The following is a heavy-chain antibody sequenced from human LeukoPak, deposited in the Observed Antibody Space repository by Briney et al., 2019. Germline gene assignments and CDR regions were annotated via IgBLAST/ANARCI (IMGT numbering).Heavy chain of an antibody. V-gene: IGHV4-4*07. Sequence: PSETLSLTCTVSGGSISSYYWSWIRQPAGKGLEWIGRIYTSGSTNYNPSLKSRVTISVDTSKNQFSLRLSSVTAADTAVYYCARQRGVSGSEDWFDPWGQGTLVTVSS. CDR2: IYTSGST. CDR1: GGSISSYY. CDR3: ARQRGVSGSEDWFDP. J-gene: IGHJ5*02. D-gene: IGHD3-10*01.